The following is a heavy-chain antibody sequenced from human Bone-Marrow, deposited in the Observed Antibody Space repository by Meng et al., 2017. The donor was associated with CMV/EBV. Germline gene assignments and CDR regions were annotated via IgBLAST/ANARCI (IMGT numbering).Heavy chain of an antibody. Sequence: GESLKISCAASGFNFDDSAMHWVRQAPGRSLEWVSLISWDGDDTYYAGSVKGRFTISRDNTKDSLFLQMSSLRPEDTALYFCAKDRHYDTRGFYPFSCDSWGQGTLVTVSS. CDR1: GFNFDDSA. J-gene: IGHJ4*02. CDR2: ISWDGDDT. CDR3: AKDRHYDTRGFYPFSCDS. V-gene: IGHV3-43D*03. D-gene: IGHD3-22*01.